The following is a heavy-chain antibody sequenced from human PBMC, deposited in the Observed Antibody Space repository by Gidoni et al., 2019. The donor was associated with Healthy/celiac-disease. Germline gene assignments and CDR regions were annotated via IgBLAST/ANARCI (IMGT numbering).Heavy chain of an antibody. V-gene: IGHV3-30*18. J-gene: IGHJ4*02. CDR3: AKDQYYYGSGLIDY. D-gene: IGHD3-10*01. Sequence: QVQRVESGGGVGQPGRARRLYCAAAGVTFSSYGMHWVRQAPGKGMGWVAVISYDGSNNYYADSVKGRFTISRDNSKNTLYLQMNSLRAEDTAVYYCAKDQYYYGSGLIDYWGQGTLVTVSS. CDR1: GVTFSSYG. CDR2: ISYDGSNN.